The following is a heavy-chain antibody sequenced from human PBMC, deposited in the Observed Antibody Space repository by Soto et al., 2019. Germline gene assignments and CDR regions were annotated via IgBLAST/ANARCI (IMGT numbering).Heavy chain of an antibody. J-gene: IGHJ4*02. CDR2: MNVDTGGT. D-gene: IGHD5-18*01. V-gene: IGHV1-2*06. CDR3: ARDGNFVLRGYSFGFDF. Sequence: ASAKVSCKASGDRFTSFYIYWVRHAPGQGLESMGRMNVDTGGTTYAQKFQGRVTMTMDTSISTDYMEVTNVKSDDTAIYYCARDGNFVLRGYSFGFDFWGQGTRVTVPQ. CDR1: GDRFTSFY.